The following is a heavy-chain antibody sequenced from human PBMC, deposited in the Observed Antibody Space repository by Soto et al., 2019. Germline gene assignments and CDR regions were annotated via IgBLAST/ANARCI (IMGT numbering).Heavy chain of an antibody. CDR2: IIPILGIA. CDR3: ARSAAATSHYYYYMDV. V-gene: IGHV1-69*02. Sequence: SVKVSCKASGGTFSSYTISWVRQAPGQGLEWMGRIIPILGIANYAQKFQGRVTITADKSTSTAYMELSSRRSEDTAVYYCARSAAATSHYYYYMDVWGKGTTVTVSS. J-gene: IGHJ6*03. D-gene: IGHD2-15*01. CDR1: GGTFSSYT.